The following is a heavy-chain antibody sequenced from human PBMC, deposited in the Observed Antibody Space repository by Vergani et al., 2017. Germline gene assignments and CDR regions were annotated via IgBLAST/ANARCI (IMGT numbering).Heavy chain of an antibody. J-gene: IGHJ6*03. CDR2: IDPSDSYT. D-gene: IGHD6-13*01. CDR3: ARSVAAAGFYYYYMDV. Sequence: EVQLVQSGAEVKTPGESLRISCKGSGYSFTSYWISWVRQMPGKGLEWMGRIDPSDSYTNYSPTFQGHVTIPADKSISTAYLQWSSLKASDTAMYYCARSVAAAGFYYYYMDVWGKGTTVTVSS. V-gene: IGHV5-10-1*03. CDR1: GYSFTSYW.